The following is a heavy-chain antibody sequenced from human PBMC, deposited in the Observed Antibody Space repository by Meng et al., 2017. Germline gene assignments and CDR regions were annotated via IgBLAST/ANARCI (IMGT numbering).Heavy chain of an antibody. D-gene: IGHD6-19*01. J-gene: IGHJ5*02. CDR2: IIPIFGTA. CDR1: GGTFSSYA. Sequence: QVTRVQSGAWGKKPGSSAKVCGKAPGGTFSSYAISWVRQAPGQGLEWMGGIIPIFGTANYAQKFQGRVTITADESTSTAYMELSSLRSEDTAVYYCARDESYIAVAGPNGFDPWGQGTLVTVSS. CDR3: ARDESYIAVAGPNGFDP. V-gene: IGHV1-69*01.